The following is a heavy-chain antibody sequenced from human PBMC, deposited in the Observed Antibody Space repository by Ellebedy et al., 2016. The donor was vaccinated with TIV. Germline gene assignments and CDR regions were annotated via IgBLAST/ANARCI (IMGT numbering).Heavy chain of an antibody. J-gene: IGHJ4*02. Sequence: GESLKISCVGSGYTFSGYAMSWVRQAPGKGLEWISGISGSLHPTPYADSVEGRFTISRDNSKNTLNLQMNSLRAEDTAVYYCARVGIVVVINYYFDYWGQGTLVTVSS. V-gene: IGHV3-23*01. D-gene: IGHD3-22*01. CDR2: ISGSLHPT. CDR3: ARVGIVVVINYYFDY. CDR1: GYTFSGYA.